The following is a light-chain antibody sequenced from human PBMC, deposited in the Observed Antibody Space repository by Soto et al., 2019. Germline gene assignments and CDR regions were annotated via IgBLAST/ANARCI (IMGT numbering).Light chain of an antibody. CDR1: SSDVGGYNY. CDR3: CSYTSSSTVI. CDR2: DVT. V-gene: IGLV2-14*01. Sequence: QSALTQPASVSGSPGQSIALSCTGSSSDVGGYNYVSWYQQHSGKAPKLIIYDVTNPPSGISDRFSGSKSGNTASLTISGLQAEDEAEYYCCSYTSSSTVIFGGGTQLTVL. J-gene: IGLJ2*01.